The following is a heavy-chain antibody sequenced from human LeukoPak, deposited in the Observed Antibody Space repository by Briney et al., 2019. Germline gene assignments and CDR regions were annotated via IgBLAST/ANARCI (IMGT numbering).Heavy chain of an antibody. J-gene: IGHJ4*02. Sequence: GGSLRLSCAASGFTFSSYGMSWVRQAPGKGLQWVSAISGSGGSTYYADSVKGRFTISRDNSKNTLYLQMNSLRAEDTAVYYCAKGDSSLWVGIDYWGQGTLVTVSS. D-gene: IGHD3-10*01. CDR2: ISGSGGST. CDR1: GFTFSSYG. CDR3: AKGDSSLWVGIDY. V-gene: IGHV3-23*01.